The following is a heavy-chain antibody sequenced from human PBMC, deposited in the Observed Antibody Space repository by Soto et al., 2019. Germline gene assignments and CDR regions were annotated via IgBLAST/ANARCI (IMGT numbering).Heavy chain of an antibody. J-gene: IGHJ4*02. D-gene: IGHD3-10*01. CDR2: ISGSGGST. V-gene: IGHV3-23*01. CDR1: GFTFSSYA. CDR3: AKDQGSGSYFADHDY. Sequence: GGSLRLSCAASGFTFSSYAMSWVRQAPGKGLEWVSAISGSGGSTYYADSVKGRFTISRDNSKNTLYLQMNSLRAEDTAVYYCAKDQGSGSYFADHDYWGQGTLVTVSS.